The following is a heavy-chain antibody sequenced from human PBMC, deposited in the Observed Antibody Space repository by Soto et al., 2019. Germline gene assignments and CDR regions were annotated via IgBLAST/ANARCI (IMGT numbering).Heavy chain of an antibody. CDR2: IDNRGTTI. D-gene: IGHD3-3*01. V-gene: IGHV3-48*01. CDR1: GFTFSSYS. CDR3: ARDLDFSFDY. J-gene: IGHJ4*02. Sequence: GGSLRLSCAPSGFTFSSYSMNWVRQAPGKGLEWVSYIDNRGTTISYADSVKGRFTISGDNAKDSVYLQMNSLRAEDTAVYFCARDLDFSFDYWSQGTLVTVSS.